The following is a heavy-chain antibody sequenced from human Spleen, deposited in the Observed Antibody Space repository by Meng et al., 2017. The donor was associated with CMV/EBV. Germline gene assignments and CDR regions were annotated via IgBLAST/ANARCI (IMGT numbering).Heavy chain of an antibody. CDR2: IKQDGSEK. CDR1: GFTFSSYA. Sequence: GESLKISCAASGFTFSSYAMSWVRQAPGKGLEWVANIKQDGSEKYYVDSVKGRFTISRDNAKNSLYLQMNSLRAEDTAVYYCARDHIVDIWGQGTMVTVSS. D-gene: IGHD2-15*01. CDR3: ARDHIVDI. V-gene: IGHV3-7*01. J-gene: IGHJ3*02.